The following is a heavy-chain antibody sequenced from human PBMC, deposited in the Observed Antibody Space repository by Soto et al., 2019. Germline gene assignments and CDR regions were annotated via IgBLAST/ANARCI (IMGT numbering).Heavy chain of an antibody. CDR3: AGGRNYDYVGGSSRTMEV. CDR2: INHRGST. Sequence: SETLSLTCAVYGGSFSGYYWSWIRQPPGKGLEWIGEINHRGSTNYNPSHKSRVTISLDTSKNQFSLNLSSVTAADTAVYYCAGGRNYDYVGGSSRTMEVGGQGTTVTVSS. CDR1: GGSFSGYY. V-gene: IGHV4-34*01. J-gene: IGHJ6*02. D-gene: IGHD3-16*02.